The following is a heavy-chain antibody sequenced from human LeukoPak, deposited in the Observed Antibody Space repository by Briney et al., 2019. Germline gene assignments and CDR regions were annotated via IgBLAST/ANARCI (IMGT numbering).Heavy chain of an antibody. J-gene: IGHJ4*02. Sequence: PGGSLRLSCAASGFTFSSYAMSWVGQAPGKGLEWVSAISGGGGSTHYADSVKGRFTISRDNSKNTLYLQMSSLRAGDTAVYYCAKSSYYDSSGYYREYYFDYWGQGTLVTVSS. V-gene: IGHV3-23*01. CDR3: AKSSYYDSSGYYREYYFDY. CDR1: GFTFSSYA. D-gene: IGHD3-22*01. CDR2: ISGGGGST.